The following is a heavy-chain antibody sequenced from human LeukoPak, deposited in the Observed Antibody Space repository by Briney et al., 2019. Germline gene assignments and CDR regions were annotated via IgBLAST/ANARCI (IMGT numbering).Heavy chain of an antibody. CDR1: GYTFTGYY. J-gene: IGHJ6*02. Sequence: ASVKVSCKASGYTFTGYYMHWVRQAPGQGLEWMGWINPNSGGTNYAQKFQGRVTMTRDTSISTAYMELSRLRSDDTAVYYCARDLSSSWCDRVGSGMDVWGQGTTVTVSS. CDR3: ARDLSSSWCDRVGSGMDV. V-gene: IGHV1-2*02. CDR2: INPNSGGT. D-gene: IGHD6-13*01.